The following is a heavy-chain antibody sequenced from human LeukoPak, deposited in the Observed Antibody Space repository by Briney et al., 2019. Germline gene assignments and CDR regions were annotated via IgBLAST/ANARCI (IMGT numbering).Heavy chain of an antibody. CDR3: AREDLGYFDY. V-gene: IGHV1-69*06. J-gene: IGHJ4*02. CDR2: IIPIFGTA. D-gene: IGHD3-16*01. Sequence: ASVKVSCKASGGAFSSYAISWVRQAPGQGLEWMGGIIPIFGTANYAQKFQGRVTITADKSTSTAYMELSSLRSEDTAVYYCAREDLGYFDYWGQGTLVTVSS. CDR1: GGAFSSYA.